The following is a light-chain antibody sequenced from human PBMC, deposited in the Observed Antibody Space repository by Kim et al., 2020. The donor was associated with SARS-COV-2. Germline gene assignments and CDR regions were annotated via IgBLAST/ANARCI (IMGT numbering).Light chain of an antibody. CDR1: SSDVGGYSY. J-gene: IGLJ3*02. CDR2: AVS. CDR3: CSYAGSYTWV. Sequence: QSALPQPRSVSGSPGQSVTISCTGTSSDVGGYSYVSWYQQHPDKAPKLMIHAVSKRPSGVPDRFSGSKSGNTASLTISGLQAEDEADYYCCSYAGSYTWVFGGGTQLTVL. V-gene: IGLV2-11*01.